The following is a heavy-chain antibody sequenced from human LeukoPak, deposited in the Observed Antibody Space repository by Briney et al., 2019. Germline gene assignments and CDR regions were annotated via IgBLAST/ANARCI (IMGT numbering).Heavy chain of an antibody. J-gene: IGHJ4*02. Sequence: GGSLRLSCAASGFTFSSYVMSWVRQAPGKGLDWVSTITGNGGTTYYADSVKGRFTISRDNSKNTLYLQMSSLRAEDTAVYYCAKSGGWELRYWPTDYWGQGTLVTVSS. CDR2: ITGNGGTT. CDR1: GFTFSSYV. V-gene: IGHV3-23*01. D-gene: IGHD1-26*01. CDR3: AKSGGWELRYWPTDY.